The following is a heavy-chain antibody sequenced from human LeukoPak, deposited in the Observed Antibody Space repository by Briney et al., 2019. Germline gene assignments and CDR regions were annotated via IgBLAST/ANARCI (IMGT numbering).Heavy chain of an antibody. Sequence: ASVKVSCKASGYTFTGYYMHWVRQAPGQGLEWMGWINPNSGGTNYVQKFQGRVTMARDTSISTAYMELSRLRSDDTAVYYCARGVSWLEYYFDYWGQGTLVTVSS. V-gene: IGHV1-2*02. J-gene: IGHJ4*02. D-gene: IGHD2-15*01. CDR3: ARGVSWLEYYFDY. CDR2: INPNSGGT. CDR1: GYTFTGYY.